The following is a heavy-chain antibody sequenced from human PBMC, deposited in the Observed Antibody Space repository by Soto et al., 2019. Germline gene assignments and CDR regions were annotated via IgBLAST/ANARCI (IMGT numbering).Heavy chain of an antibody. J-gene: IGHJ4*02. CDR3: ASPHCSGGSCYSNYFDY. V-gene: IGHV1-69*02. CDR1: GGTFSSYT. Sequence: SVKVSCKASGGTFSSYTISWVRQAPGQGLEWMGRIIPILGIANYAQKFQGRVTITADKSTSTAYMELSSLRSEDTAVYYCASPHCSGGSCYSNYFDYWGQVTLVTVSS. D-gene: IGHD2-15*01. CDR2: IIPILGIA.